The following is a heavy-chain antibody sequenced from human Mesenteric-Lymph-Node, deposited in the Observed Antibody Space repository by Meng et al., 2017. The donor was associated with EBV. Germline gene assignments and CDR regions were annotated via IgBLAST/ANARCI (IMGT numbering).Heavy chain of an antibody. D-gene: IGHD3-22*01. CDR2: MNPNSGNT. CDR3: ARGHHYDSSGYYYVYDF. CDR1: GYTFTSYD. V-gene: IGHV1-8*01. Sequence: QVQLVQSGAEVKKPGASVKVSCKASGYTFTSYDINWVRQATGQGLEWMGWMNPNSGNTGYAQKFQGRVTMTRNTSISTFYMELSSLRSEDTAVYYCARGHHYDSSGYYYVYDFWGQGTLVTVSS. J-gene: IGHJ4*02.